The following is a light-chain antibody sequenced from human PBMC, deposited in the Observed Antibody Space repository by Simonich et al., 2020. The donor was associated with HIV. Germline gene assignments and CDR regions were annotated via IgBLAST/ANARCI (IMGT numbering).Light chain of an antibody. J-gene: IGLJ2*01. CDR1: SMDVGGYNY. CDR3: SSYTRSNTLV. V-gene: IGLV2-14*01. CDR2: DVS. Sequence: SALTQPASVSGSPGQSITISCTGTSMDVGGYNYVSWYQPPPGKSPKIMIYDVSYRPSGVSNRFPGSKSGNTSSLTISGLQAEDEADYYCSSYTRSNTLVFVGGTKLTVL.